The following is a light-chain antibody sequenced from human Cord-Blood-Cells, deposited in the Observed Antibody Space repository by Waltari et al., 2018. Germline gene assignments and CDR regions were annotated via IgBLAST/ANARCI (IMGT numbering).Light chain of an antibody. CDR3: MQALQTPRT. CDR2: LGS. CDR1: QSLLHSNGYNY. Sequence: DIVMTQSPLSLPVTPGEPASISCRSSQSLLHSNGYNYLDWYLQNPGQSPQLLIYLGSNRASGVPDRFSGSGAGTDFTLKISRVEAEDFGVYYCMQALQTPRTFGQGTKLEIK. J-gene: IGKJ2*01. V-gene: IGKV2-28*01.